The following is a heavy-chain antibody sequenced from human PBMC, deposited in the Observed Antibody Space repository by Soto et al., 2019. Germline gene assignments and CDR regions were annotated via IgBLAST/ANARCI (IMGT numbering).Heavy chain of an antibody. CDR2: SYYSGTS. J-gene: IGHJ5*02. V-gene: IGHV4-39*01. CDR3: TRRYNWNDYYFDP. Sequence: PSETLSLTCTVSGGSIRVQSYYWTWIRQTPGKGLEWVGSSYYSGTSYFNPALKGRVTISVDRSTNQFSLRLTSVTAADTAVYYCTRRYNWNDYYFDPWGQGTLVTVSS. CDR1: GGSIRVQSYY. D-gene: IGHD1-20*01.